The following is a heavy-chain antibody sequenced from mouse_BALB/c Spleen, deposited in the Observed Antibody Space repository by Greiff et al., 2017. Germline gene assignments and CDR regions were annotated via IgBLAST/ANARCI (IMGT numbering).Heavy chain of an antibody. Sequence: VKLVESGPGLVQPSQSLSITCTVSGFSLTSYGVHWVRQSPGKGLEWLGVIWSGGSTDYNAAFISRLSISKDNSKSQVFFKMNSLQANDTAIYYCARNRTPYYAMDYWGQGTSVTVSS. CDR3: ARNRTPYYAMDY. J-gene: IGHJ4*01. V-gene: IGHV2-2*02. CDR1: GFSLTSYG. CDR2: IWSGGST.